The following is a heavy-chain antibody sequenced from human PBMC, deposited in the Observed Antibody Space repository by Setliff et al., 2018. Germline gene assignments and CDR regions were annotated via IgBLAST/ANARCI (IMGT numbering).Heavy chain of an antibody. CDR3: ASATGY. CDR2: INPGGSEE. V-gene: IGHV3-7*01. CDR1: ALTFSSYW. J-gene: IGHJ4*02. Sequence: GESLKISCAASALTFSSYWMNWVRQAPGKGLEWVANINPGGSEEYYLDSVKGRFTISRDNAKTSLYLLMNSLRADDTAVYFCASATGYWGQGILVTVSS.